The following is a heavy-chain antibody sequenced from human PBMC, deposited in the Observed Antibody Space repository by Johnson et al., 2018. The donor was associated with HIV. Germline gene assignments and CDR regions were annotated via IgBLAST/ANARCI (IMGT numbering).Heavy chain of an antibody. CDR1: GFTFSSYA. J-gene: IGHJ3*02. CDR2: IKQDGSEK. Sequence: VQLVESGGGVVQPGRSLRLSCAASGFTFSSYAMHWVRQAPGKGLEWVANIKQDGSEKYYVDSVKGRFTISRDNAKNSLYLQMNSLRAEDTAVYYCAKSLPGYDAFDIWGQGTMVTVSS. V-gene: IGHV3-7*01. D-gene: IGHD5-12*01. CDR3: AKSLPGYDAFDI.